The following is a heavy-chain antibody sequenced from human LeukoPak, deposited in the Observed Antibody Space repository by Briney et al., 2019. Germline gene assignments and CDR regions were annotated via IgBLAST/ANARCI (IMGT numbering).Heavy chain of an antibody. CDR3: ARDGLWIQNAFDI. V-gene: IGHV4-39*07. J-gene: IGHJ3*02. CDR2: INYSRST. D-gene: IGHD5-18*01. Sequence: PSETLSLTCTVSGGSISSSSYYWGWIRQPPGKGLEWIGSINYSRSTYYNVSLKSRVTISVDTSKNQFSLKLSSVTAADTAVYYCARDGLWIQNAFDIWGQGTMVTVSS. CDR1: GGSISSSSYY.